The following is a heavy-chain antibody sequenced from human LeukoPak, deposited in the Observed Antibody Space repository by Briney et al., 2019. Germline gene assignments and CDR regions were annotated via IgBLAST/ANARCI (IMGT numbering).Heavy chain of an antibody. Sequence: SETLSLTCTVSGGSISSYYWSWIRQPAGKGLEWIGRIYTSGSTNYNPSLKSRVTISVDTSKSQFSLQLSSVTAADTAVYFCARGLVDYELPKGYIDYWGQGTLVTVSS. CDR2: IYTSGST. V-gene: IGHV4-4*07. J-gene: IGHJ4*02. CDR3: ARGLVDYELPKGYIDY. D-gene: IGHD3-22*01. CDR1: GGSISSYY.